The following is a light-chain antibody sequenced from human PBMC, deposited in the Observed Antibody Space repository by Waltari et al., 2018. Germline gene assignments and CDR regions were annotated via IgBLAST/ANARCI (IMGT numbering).Light chain of an antibody. CDR3: YSTDISGGGV. J-gene: IGLJ2*01. Sequence: SYELTQPPSVSVSPGQTARITCSGDALPKKYAYWYQQKSGQAPVLVIYEDNKRPSGNPERFSGSSSGTVATLTLSGALVEDEADYYCYSTDISGGGVFGGGTKLTVL. CDR1: ALPKKY. V-gene: IGLV3-10*01. CDR2: EDN.